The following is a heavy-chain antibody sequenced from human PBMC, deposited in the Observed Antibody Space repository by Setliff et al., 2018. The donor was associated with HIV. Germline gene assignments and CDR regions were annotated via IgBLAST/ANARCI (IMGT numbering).Heavy chain of an antibody. CDR3: ARFAGGYFYIDF. J-gene: IGHJ4*02. CDR2: IDPKTGGT. V-gene: IGHV1-2*06. D-gene: IGHD5-18*01. CDR1: GYSFTGHY. Sequence: ASVKVSCKASGYSFTGHYIHWVRQAPGQGLEWLGRIDPKTGGTNFAQKFHGRVTMTRDTSITTAYMELSSLRSDDTAIYYCARFAGGYFYIDFWGPGTLVTVSS.